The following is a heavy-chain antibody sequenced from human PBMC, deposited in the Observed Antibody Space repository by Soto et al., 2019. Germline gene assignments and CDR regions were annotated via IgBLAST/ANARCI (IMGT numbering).Heavy chain of an antibody. J-gene: IGHJ4*02. CDR3: AKAGSHSYFDY. D-gene: IGHD1-26*01. CDR2: ISPSGDNT. V-gene: IGHV3-23*01. CDR1: VFTFISYA. Sequence: GWSLRLSCASSVFTFISYAMNWVRQAPGKGLQWVSAISPSGDNTYYADSVKGRFTISRGDSKNTLYLQMNSLRVEDTAAYYCAKAGSHSYFDYWGQGTVVTVSS.